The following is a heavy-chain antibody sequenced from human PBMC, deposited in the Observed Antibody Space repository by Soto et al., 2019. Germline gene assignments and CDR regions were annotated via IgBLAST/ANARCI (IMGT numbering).Heavy chain of an antibody. J-gene: IGHJ4*02. D-gene: IGHD6-13*01. CDR3: AKCLGFLSTWQLDY. V-gene: IGHV6-1*01. Sequence: SQTLSLTCAISGDSVSDNSAAWNWIRQSPSRGLEWLGRTYYRSKWYNDYAVSVKSRITVTPDTSKNQFSLHLNSVSPEDTAVYYCAKCLGFLSTWQLDYWGQGILVTVSS. CDR1: GDSVSDNSAA. CDR2: TYYRSKWYN.